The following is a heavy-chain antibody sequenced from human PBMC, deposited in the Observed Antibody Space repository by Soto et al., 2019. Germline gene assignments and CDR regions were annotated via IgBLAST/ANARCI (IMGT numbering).Heavy chain of an antibody. Sequence: QMQLVESGGGVVQPGRSLRLSCVASGFTFRGYAMHWVRQTPEKGLEWVAVISYDGSDQNYQQSVKGRFNISRDNPKNTLFLQMNSLRPDDTAVSYCAKDVGDQGHFDSWGQGALVTVSS. D-gene: IGHD1-26*01. V-gene: IGHV3-30*18. J-gene: IGHJ4*02. CDR3: AKDVGDQGHFDS. CDR2: ISYDGSDQ. CDR1: GFTFRGYA.